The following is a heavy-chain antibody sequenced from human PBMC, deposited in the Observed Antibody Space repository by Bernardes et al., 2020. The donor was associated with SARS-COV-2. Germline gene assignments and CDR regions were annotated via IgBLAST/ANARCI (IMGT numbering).Heavy chain of an antibody. CDR3: ARVPTPDLRGAGTFDY. CDR2: INQCGST. CDR1: GESFSGYY. J-gene: IGHJ4*01. D-gene: IGHD6-19*01. Sequence: SETLSLTCAVCGESFSGYYWSWIRKFPGKGLEWIGQINQCGSTNYNPSLKSRVIMSVYKSKNQFSLKLTSVTAADTAVYYCARVPTPDLRGAGTFDYWGQGTHVTVSS. V-gene: IGHV4-34*01.